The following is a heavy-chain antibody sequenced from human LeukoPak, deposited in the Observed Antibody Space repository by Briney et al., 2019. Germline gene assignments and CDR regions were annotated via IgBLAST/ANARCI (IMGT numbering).Heavy chain of an antibody. Sequence: ASVTVSCKDSGYTFVGYYLHWVRQAPGQGLEWMAWIDPYTGNTHYAQKFQGRITVTRDTSISTTYMELSWLTSDDTALYYCAREYSASEHWGQGTLVTVSS. CDR2: IDPYTGNT. CDR3: AREYSASEH. D-gene: IGHD5-12*01. J-gene: IGHJ1*01. CDR1: GYTFVGYY. V-gene: IGHV1-2*02.